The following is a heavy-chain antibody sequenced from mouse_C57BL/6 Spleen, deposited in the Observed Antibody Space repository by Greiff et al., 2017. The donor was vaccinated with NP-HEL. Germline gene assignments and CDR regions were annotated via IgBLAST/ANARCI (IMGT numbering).Heavy chain of an antibody. Sequence: EVQRVESGGGLVQPKGSLKLSCAASGFTFNTYAMHWVRQAPGKGLEWVARIRSKSSTYATYYADSVKDRFTIARDDSQSMLYLQMNNLKTENTAMYYCVRASDDYDEVDYWGQGTTLTVSS. J-gene: IGHJ2*01. CDR2: IRSKSSTYAT. CDR1: GFTFNTYA. CDR3: VRASDDYDEVDY. V-gene: IGHV10-3*01. D-gene: IGHD2-4*01.